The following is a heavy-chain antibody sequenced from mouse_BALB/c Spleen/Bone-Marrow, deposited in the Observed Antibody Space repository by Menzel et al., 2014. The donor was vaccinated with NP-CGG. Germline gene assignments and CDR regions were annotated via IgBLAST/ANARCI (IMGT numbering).Heavy chain of an antibody. CDR2: INPYNGDT. V-gene: IGHV1-37*01. CDR3: ARRDYYDYAWFAY. J-gene: IGHJ3*01. CDR1: GYSFTGYT. Sequence: EVQLQESGPALVKPGALMKISCKASGYSFTGYTMNWVKQSHGKNLEWIGLINPYNGDTTYNQRFKGKATLTVDKSPSTAYMELLSLTSEDSAVYYCARRDYYDYAWFAYWGQGTLVTVSA. D-gene: IGHD2-4*01.